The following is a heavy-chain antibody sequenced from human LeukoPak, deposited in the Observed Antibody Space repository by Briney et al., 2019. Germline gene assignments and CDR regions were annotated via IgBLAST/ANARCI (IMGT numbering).Heavy chain of an antibody. Sequence: ASVKVSCKASGYTFTGYYMHWVRQAPGQGLEWMGWISAYNGNTNYAQKLQGRVTMTTDTSTSTAYMELRSLRSDDTAVYYCARDPLWFGELFGYYYYMDVWGKGTTVTISS. CDR2: ISAYNGNT. CDR3: ARDPLWFGELFGYYYYMDV. D-gene: IGHD3-10*01. J-gene: IGHJ6*03. V-gene: IGHV1-18*04. CDR1: GYTFTGYY.